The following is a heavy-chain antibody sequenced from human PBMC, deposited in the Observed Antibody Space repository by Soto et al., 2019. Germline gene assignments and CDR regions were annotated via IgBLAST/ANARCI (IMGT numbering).Heavy chain of an antibody. CDR2: MNPNSGNT. CDR1: GYTFTSYD. D-gene: IGHD4-4*01. CDR3: ARAPPDYSLNYYNYYGRDD. Sequence: ASVKVSCKASGYTFTSYDINWVRQATGQGLEWMGWMNPNSGNTGYAQKFQGRVTMTRNTSISTAYMELSSLRSDDTAVYYCARAPPDYSLNYYNYYGRDDWGQGTTVTVSS. V-gene: IGHV1-8*01. J-gene: IGHJ6*02.